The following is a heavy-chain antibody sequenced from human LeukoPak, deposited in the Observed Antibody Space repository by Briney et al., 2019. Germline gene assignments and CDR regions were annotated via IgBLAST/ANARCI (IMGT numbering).Heavy chain of an antibody. CDR1: GGSVSSGSYY. J-gene: IGHJ4*02. CDR2: IYYSGTT. CDR3: ARVLSSGWAGFDY. D-gene: IGHD6-19*01. V-gene: IGHV4-61*01. Sequence: PSETLSLTCTVSGGSVSSGSYYWSWIRQPPGKGLEWIAHIYYSGTTNYNPSLKSRVTISLDSSKNQFSLKLTSVTAADTAVYYCARVLSSGWAGFDYWGQGALVTVSS.